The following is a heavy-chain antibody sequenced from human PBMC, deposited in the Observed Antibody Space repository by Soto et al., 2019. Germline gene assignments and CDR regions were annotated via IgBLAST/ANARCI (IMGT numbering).Heavy chain of an antibody. CDR1: GVSVSSKIHH. Sequence: QVQLQESGPGLVNPSETLSLTCAVAGVSVSSKIHHWTWIRQPPGKGLEWIGQSGNTNDSPSLKSRCTISVDTSKNQFSLSLRSVTAADTAVYYCAVYNVWGLGDGYWGQGTLVTVSS. J-gene: IGHJ4*02. V-gene: IGHV4-61*01. D-gene: IGHD2-8*01. CDR2: QSGNT. CDR3: AVYNVWGLGDGY.